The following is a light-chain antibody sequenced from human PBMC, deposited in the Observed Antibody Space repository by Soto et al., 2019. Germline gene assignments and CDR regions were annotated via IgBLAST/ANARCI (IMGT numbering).Light chain of an antibody. V-gene: IGKV3-20*01. Sequence: TQSPSTLSASVGDRVTLTCRASQSISGYLVWYQQKPGQAPRLLIYGASSRATGIPDRFRGSGSETDFTLTIRRLEPEDFAVYYCQQYGSSLTWTFGQGTRGDNK. CDR1: QSISGY. CDR2: GAS. CDR3: QQYGSSLTWT. J-gene: IGKJ1*01.